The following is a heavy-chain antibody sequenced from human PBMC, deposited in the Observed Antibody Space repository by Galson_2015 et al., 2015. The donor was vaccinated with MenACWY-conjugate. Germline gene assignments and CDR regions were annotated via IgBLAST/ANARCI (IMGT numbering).Heavy chain of an antibody. Sequence: QASGKGLEWVGRIRSKRNNYATTYAASVQGRFTISRDESERMAYLHMNSLKTKDTAIYYCTRQSPLNFDYWGQGVLVTVSS. CDR2: IRSKRNNYAT. J-gene: IGHJ4*02. V-gene: IGHV3-73*01. CDR3: TRQSPLNFDY.